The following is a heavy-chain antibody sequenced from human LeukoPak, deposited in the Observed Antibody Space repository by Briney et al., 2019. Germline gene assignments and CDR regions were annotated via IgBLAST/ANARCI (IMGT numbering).Heavy chain of an antibody. CDR2: ISGRGDST. CDR3: AKVWGAYSYDYELDY. J-gene: IGHJ4*02. V-gene: IGHV3-23*01. CDR1: GFTFSSYA. Sequence: GGSLRLSCAASGFTFSSYAMSWVRQAPGKGLEWVSAISGRGDSTYYADSVKGRFTVSRDNSKNTLYLQMKSLRAEDPAVYYCAKVWGAYSYDYELDYWAREPWSPSPQ. D-gene: IGHD5-12*01.